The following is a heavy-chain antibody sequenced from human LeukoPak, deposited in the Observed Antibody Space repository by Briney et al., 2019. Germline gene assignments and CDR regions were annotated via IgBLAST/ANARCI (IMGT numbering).Heavy chain of an antibody. V-gene: IGHV3-7*01. CDR2: IKEDGSEK. CDR3: ARWIVVVNKLDY. Sequence: GGSLRLSCAASGFFFSSYWMSWVRQAPGKGLEWVANIKEDGSEKYYVDSVKGRFTISRDNAKNSLYLQMNSLRAEDTAVYYCARWIVVVNKLDYWGQGTLVTVSS. J-gene: IGHJ4*02. CDR1: GFFFSSYW. D-gene: IGHD3-22*01.